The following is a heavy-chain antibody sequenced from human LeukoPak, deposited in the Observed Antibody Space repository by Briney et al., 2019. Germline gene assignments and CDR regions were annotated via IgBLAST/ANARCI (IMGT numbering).Heavy chain of an antibody. J-gene: IGHJ4*02. CDR2: INEDGREE. D-gene: IGHD3-16*01. CDR1: GFTFSGFW. Sequence: GGSLRLSCAASGFTFSGFWMSWVRQAPGKGLEWVANINEDGREEHYVDSVKGRFAISRDNGKNSLFLQMNSLRAEDTAVYYCSKGGYLDDWGPGTLVSVSS. CDR3: SKGGYLDD. V-gene: IGHV3-7*01.